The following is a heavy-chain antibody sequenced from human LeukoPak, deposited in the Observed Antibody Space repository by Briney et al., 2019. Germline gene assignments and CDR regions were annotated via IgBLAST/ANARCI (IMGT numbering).Heavy chain of an antibody. CDR1: GYTFTELS. D-gene: IGHD3-3*01. J-gene: IGHJ4*02. CDR3: ATAQAIFGVVKLGPAD. CDR2: FDPEDGET. Sequence: ASVKVSCKVSGYTFTELSIHWVRQAPGKGLEWMGSFDPEDGETIYAQKFQGRVTMTEDTSTDTGNMELSSLISEDTAVYYCATAQAIFGVVKLGPADWGQGTLVTVSS. V-gene: IGHV1-24*01.